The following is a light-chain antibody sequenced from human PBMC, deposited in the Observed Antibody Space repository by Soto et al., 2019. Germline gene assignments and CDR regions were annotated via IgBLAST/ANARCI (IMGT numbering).Light chain of an antibody. J-gene: IGLJ1*01. Sequence: QPVLTQSPSASASLGASVKLTCTLSSGHSSYAIAWHQQQPEKGPRYLMKLNSDGSHSKGDGIPDRFSGSSSGAERYLTISRLQSEDEADYYCQTWGTGIRVFGTGTKVTVL. CDR3: QTWGTGIRV. V-gene: IGLV4-69*01. CDR2: LNSDGSH. CDR1: SGHSSYA.